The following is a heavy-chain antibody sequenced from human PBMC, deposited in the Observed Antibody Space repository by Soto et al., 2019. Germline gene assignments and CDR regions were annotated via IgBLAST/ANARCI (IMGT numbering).Heavy chain of an antibody. Sequence: ASVKVSCKASGYTFTSYGISWVRQAPGQGLEWMGWISAYNGNTNYAQKLQGRVTMTTDTSTSTAYMELRSLRSDDTAVYYCATNRLAMVRGVIIKQSYYYSGMDVWGPGTKVTVYS. CDR2: ISAYNGNT. CDR1: GYTFTSYG. D-gene: IGHD3-10*01. V-gene: IGHV1-18*04. J-gene: IGHJ6*02. CDR3: ATNRLAMVRGVIIKQSYYYSGMDV.